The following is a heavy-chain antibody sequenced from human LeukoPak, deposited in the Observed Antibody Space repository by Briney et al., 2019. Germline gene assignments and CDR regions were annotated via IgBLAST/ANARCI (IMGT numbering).Heavy chain of an antibody. CDR3: ARDDFWSGAPDY. CDR1: GYTFTGYY. J-gene: IGHJ4*02. Sequence: ASVKVSCKASGYTFTGYYMHWVRQAPGQGLEWMGWINPNSGDTNYAQKFQGRVTMTRDTSISTAYMELSSLRSDDTAVYYCARDDFWSGAPDYWGQGTLVTVSS. D-gene: IGHD3-3*01. CDR2: INPNSGDT. V-gene: IGHV1-2*02.